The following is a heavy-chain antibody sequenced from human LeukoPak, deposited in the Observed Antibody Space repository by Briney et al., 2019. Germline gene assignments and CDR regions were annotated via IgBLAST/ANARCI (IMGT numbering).Heavy chain of an antibody. J-gene: IGHJ5*02. D-gene: IGHD3-16*01. V-gene: IGHV4-30-4*01. CDR1: GGAISSGDYY. CDR2: SYYSGNT. Sequence: SETLSLTCTVSGGAISSGDYYWSWIRQPPGKGLEWIGYSYYSGNTYYNPSPKSRVTISMDTSKNQFSLKPNSVTAADTAVYYCARHYGPWGQGTLVTVS. CDR3: ARHYGP.